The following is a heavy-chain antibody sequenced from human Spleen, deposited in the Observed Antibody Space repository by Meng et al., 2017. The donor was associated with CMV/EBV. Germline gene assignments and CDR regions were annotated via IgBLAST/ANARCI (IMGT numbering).Heavy chain of an antibody. D-gene: IGHD6-13*01. V-gene: IGHV4-31*03. CDR2: IYYIGSP. J-gene: IGHJ4*02. CDR1: GGSIIRRDSY. CDR3: AREITGVYDS. Sequence: CPVSGGSIIRRDSYWSWIRQHPEKGLEWIGYIYYIGSPYYNPSLRSRVTISLDTSKNQFSLKLGSVTAADTAVYYCAREITGVYDSWGQGTLVTVSS.